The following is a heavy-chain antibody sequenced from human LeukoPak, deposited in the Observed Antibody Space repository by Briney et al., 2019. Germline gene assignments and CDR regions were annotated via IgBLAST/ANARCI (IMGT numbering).Heavy chain of an antibody. CDR2: INHSGST. V-gene: IGHV4-34*01. Sequence: SETLSLTCAVYGGSFSGYYWSWIRQPPGKGLEWIGEINHSGSTNYNPSLKSRVTISVDTSKNQFSLKLSSVTAADTAVYYCARDHYDILTGYYRPAYYFDYWGQGTLVTVSS. CDR1: GGSFSGYY. J-gene: IGHJ4*02. CDR3: ARDHYDILTGYYRPAYYFDY. D-gene: IGHD3-9*01.